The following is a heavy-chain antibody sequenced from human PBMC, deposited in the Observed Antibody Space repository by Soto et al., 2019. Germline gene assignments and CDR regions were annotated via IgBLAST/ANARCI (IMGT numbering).Heavy chain of an antibody. CDR1: GCSISSGNYY. J-gene: IGHJ4*02. CDR2: IYYSGST. CDR3: ERPSGARRENYYFEY. V-gene: IGHV4-30-4*01. D-gene: IGHD7-27*01. Sequence: PAETLSLTCTVSGCSISSGNYYWSWLRQPPGKGLEWIGYIYYSGSTYYNPSLKSRVTISVDTSKNQFSLKLSSVAAADTAVYYCERPSGARRENYYFEYWGQGTLVTVSS.